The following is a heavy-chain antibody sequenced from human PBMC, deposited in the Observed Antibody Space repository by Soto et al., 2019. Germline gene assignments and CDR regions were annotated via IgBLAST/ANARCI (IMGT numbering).Heavy chain of an antibody. D-gene: IGHD1-26*01. J-gene: IGHJ3*02. V-gene: IGHV1-69*13. CDR3: ARHGITGSYYDAFDI. Sequence: SVKVSCKASGGTFSKYKITWVRQAPGQGLEWMGGIIPVFGTANYAQKFQGRVTITADESTSTAYMEVSSLRSDDTAVYYCARHGITGSYYDAFDIWGQGTMVTVSS. CDR1: GGTFSKYK. CDR2: IIPVFGTA.